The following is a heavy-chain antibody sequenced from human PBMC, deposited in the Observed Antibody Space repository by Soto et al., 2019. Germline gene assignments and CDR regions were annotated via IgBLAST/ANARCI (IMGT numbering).Heavy chain of an antibody. D-gene: IGHD3-3*01. Sequence: EVQLVETGGGLIQPGGSRRLSCVASGFSVRTNYMTWVRQAPGKGLEWVSVIYTAGHTNYANSVKGRFTVSRDTSQNTVYLQMNSLRPDDTAVYYCAIFREPGRSTVFGVVVPGRYAMDDWGQGTTVTVS. J-gene: IGHJ6*02. CDR1: GFSVRTNY. CDR3: AIFREPGRSTVFGVVVPGRYAMDD. CDR2: IYTAGHT. V-gene: IGHV3-53*02.